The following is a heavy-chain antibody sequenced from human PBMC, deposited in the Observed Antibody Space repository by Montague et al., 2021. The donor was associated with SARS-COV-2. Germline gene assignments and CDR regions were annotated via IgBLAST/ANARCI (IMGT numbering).Heavy chain of an antibody. J-gene: IGHJ6*02. CDR2: IYYTGST. V-gene: IGHV4-59*01. Sequence: SETLSLTCTVSGGSISRYYWNWIRQSPGKGLEWIGYIYYTGSTSYNPSLNSPVSISVDTSNNQFSLSLSPVTAADTAVYYCVRMIVQRAGMDVWGQGTTVTVSS. CDR3: VRMIVQRAGMDV. D-gene: IGHD3-22*01. CDR1: GGSISRYY.